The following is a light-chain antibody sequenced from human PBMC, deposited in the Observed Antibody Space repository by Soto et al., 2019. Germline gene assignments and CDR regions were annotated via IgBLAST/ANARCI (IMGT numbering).Light chain of an antibody. J-gene: IGLJ1*01. CDR1: SSNIGAGYA. CDR2: ENT. Sequence: QSVLTQPPSVSGAPGQRVTISCTGSSSNIGAGYAVHWYQQLPGTAPKLLIYENTNRPSGVPDRFSGSKSGTSASLAITGLQAEDEADYYCQSYDSSLSAFYVFGPGTKLTAL. V-gene: IGLV1-40*01. CDR3: QSYDSSLSAFYV.